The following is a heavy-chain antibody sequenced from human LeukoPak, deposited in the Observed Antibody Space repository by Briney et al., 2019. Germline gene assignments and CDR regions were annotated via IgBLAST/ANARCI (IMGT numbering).Heavy chain of an antibody. V-gene: IGHV3-30*02. CDR1: GFSFRHYG. CDR2: INYDGSNK. Sequence: GGSLRLSCAASGFSFRHYGMHWVRQAPGKGLEWVAFINYDGSNKYYADSVKGRFTISRDNSKNTLYLEINSLSADDTAVYYCATTDTTCYWGQGTLVTVSS. J-gene: IGHJ4*02. D-gene: IGHD1-14*01. CDR3: ATTDTTCY.